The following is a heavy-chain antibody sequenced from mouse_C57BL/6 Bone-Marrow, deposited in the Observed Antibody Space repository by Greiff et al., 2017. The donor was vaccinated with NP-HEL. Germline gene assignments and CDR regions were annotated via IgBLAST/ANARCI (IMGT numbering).Heavy chain of an antibody. CDR2: INYDGSST. CDR3: ARDDYGSPFAY. D-gene: IGHD1-1*01. Sequence: EVHLVESEGGLVQPGSSMKLSCTASGFTFSDYYMAWVRQVPEKGLEWVANINYDGSSTYYLDSLKSRFIISRDNAKNILYLQMSSLKSEDTATYYCARDDYGSPFAYWGQGTLVTVSA. V-gene: IGHV5-16*01. CDR1: GFTFSDYY. J-gene: IGHJ3*01.